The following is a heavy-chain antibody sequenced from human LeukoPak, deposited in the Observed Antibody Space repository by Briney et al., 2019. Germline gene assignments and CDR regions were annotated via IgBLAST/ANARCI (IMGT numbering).Heavy chain of an antibody. J-gene: IGHJ4*02. V-gene: IGHV1-69*13. D-gene: IGHD3-16*01. CDR1: GGTFSNYA. Sequence: ASVKVSCKASGGTFSNYAIGWVRQAPGQGLEWMGGIIPVFGSANYAQKFQGRVTITADESTSAAYMDLSSLRSEDTAVYYCARDNDSRDPPHFDYWGQGTLVTVSS. CDR3: ARDNDSRDPPHFDY. CDR2: IIPVFGSA.